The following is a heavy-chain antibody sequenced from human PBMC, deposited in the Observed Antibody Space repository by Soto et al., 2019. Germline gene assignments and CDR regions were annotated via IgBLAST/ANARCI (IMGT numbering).Heavy chain of an antibody. D-gene: IGHD6-13*01. V-gene: IGHV1-69*01. CDR1: GGTFSSYA. J-gene: IGHJ5*02. Sequence: QVQLVQSGAEVKKPGSSVKVSCKASGGTFSSYAISWVRQAPGQGLEWMGGIIPIFGTANYAQKFQGRVTITADESTSTAYMELSSLRSEDTAVYYCERDKGYSSSWSERGNWFDPWGQGTLVTVSS. CDR2: IIPIFGTA. CDR3: ERDKGYSSSWSERGNWFDP.